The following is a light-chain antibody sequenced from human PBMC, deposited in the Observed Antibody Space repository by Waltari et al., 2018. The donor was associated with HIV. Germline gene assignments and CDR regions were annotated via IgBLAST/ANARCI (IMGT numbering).Light chain of an antibody. CDR1: QSISSN. Sequence: EIVMTQSPATLSVFPGESATLSCRASQSISSNLAWYQHKPGQAPRPLIYGASTRATGIPARFTGSGSGTDFNLTISSLQSEDFAVYYCQQYADWPPLTFGGGTKVEIK. CDR2: GAS. CDR3: QQYADWPPLT. J-gene: IGKJ4*01. V-gene: IGKV3-15*01.